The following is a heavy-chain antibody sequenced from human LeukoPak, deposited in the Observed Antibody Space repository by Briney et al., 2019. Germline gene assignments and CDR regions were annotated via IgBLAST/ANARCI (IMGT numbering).Heavy chain of an antibody. V-gene: IGHV3-23*01. CDR2: ISGSGGST. CDR3: AKIPQTTSVGYFDY. Sequence: PGGSLRLSCAASGFTFSSYAMSWVRQAPGKGLEWVSAISGSGGSTYYADSVKGRFTISRDNSKNTLHLQMSSLRAEDTAVYYCAKIPQTTSVGYFDYWGQGNLVTVSS. J-gene: IGHJ4*02. CDR1: GFTFSSYA. D-gene: IGHD4-17*01.